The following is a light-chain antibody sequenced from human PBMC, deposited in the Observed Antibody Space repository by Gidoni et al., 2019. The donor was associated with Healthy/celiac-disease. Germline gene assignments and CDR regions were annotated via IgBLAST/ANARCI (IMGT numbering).Light chain of an antibody. CDR3: QQYNSYLYT. CDR1: QSISSW. V-gene: IGKV1-5*01. CDR2: DAS. J-gene: IGKJ2*01. Sequence: DNQMTQSPSTLSASVGDSVTITCRASQSISSWLAWYQQKPGKAPKLLIYDASSGESGVPSRFSGSGSGTDFTLTISSLQPDDFATYYCQQYNSYLYTFGQGTKLEIK.